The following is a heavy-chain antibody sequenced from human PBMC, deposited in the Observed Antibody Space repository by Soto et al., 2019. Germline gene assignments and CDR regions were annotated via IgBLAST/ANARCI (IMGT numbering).Heavy chain of an antibody. Sequence: GGSLRLSCAASGFTSGRYWMSWVRQAPGKGLEWVANIKQDGGGTYYVDSVRGRFTISGDNTKNSLYLQMDSLRVDDTAHYYCARGQVLKFDVFDVWGQGTVVTVSS. D-gene: IGHD3-9*01. CDR2: IKQDGGGT. CDR1: GFTSGRYW. CDR3: ARGQVLKFDVFDV. V-gene: IGHV3-7*01. J-gene: IGHJ3*01.